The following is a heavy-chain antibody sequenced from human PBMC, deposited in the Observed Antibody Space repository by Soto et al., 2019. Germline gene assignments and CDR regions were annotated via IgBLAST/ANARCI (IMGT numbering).Heavy chain of an antibody. D-gene: IGHD6-6*01. CDR1: GVTFCSYD. V-gene: IGHV3-13*01. CDR2: IGTAGDT. J-gene: IGHJ6*02. Sequence: GGSLRLSCAASGVTFCSYDMHWVRQATGKGLEWVSAIGTAGDTYYPGSVKGRFTISRENAKNSLYLQMNSLRAEDTAVYYCARVLGSSPRVDYYYGMDVWGQGTTVTVSS. CDR3: ARVLGSSPRVDYYYGMDV.